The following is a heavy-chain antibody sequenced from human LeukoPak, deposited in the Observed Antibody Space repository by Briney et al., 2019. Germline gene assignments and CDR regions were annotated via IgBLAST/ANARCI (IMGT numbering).Heavy chain of an antibody. CDR2: ISFSGSTI. V-gene: IGHV3-11*04. CDR1: GFTFSDYY. Sequence: GGSLRLSCAASGFTFSDYYMSWIRQAPGKGLEWVSYISFSGSTIYYADSVKGRFTISRDNAKNSLYLQMNSLRAEDTAVYYCAKGSRWLQFPLFDYWGQGTLVTVSS. J-gene: IGHJ4*02. CDR3: AKGSRWLQFPLFDY. D-gene: IGHD5-24*01.